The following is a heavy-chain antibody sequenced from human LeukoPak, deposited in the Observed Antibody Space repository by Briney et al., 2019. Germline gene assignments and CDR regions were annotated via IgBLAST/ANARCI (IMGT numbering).Heavy chain of an antibody. CDR2: INPDSGFT. D-gene: IGHD3-16*01. CDR3: APTAEAYTSWWKV. J-gene: IGHJ4*02. Sequence: ASVKVSCKASGYKFIDDYMHWVRQAPGQGLEFMGWINPDSGFTNYAQKFKGRVTMTRDTSISTAYLEVRSLTSDDTAVYYCAPTAEAYTSWWKVWGQGTLVTVSS. CDR1: GYKFIDDY. V-gene: IGHV1-2*02.